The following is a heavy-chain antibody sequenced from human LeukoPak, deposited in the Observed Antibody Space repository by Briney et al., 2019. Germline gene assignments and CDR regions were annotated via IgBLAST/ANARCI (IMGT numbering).Heavy chain of an antibody. CDR1: GGSISSSSYY. J-gene: IGHJ4*02. D-gene: IGHD3-16*02. Sequence: PSETLSLTCTVSGGSISSSSYYWGWLRQPPGKGLEWIGSIYYSGSTYNNPSLKRRVTRSVDTSKNQFSLKLSSVTAADTAVYYCAREYYDYVWGSYRSSQYFDCWGQGTLVTVSS. CDR2: IYYSGST. CDR3: AREYYDYVWGSYRSSQYFDC. V-gene: IGHV4-39*07.